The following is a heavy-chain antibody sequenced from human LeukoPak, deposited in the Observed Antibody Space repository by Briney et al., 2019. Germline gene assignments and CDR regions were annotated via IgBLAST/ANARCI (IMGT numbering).Heavy chain of an antibody. D-gene: IGHD1-26*01. V-gene: IGHV1-18*01. J-gene: IGHJ4*02. CDR3: ARDLDQYSGRFGGFGHDF. Sequence: ASVKVSCKASGYTFTSYGISWVRQAPGQGLEWMGWISVYNGNTNYAQKLQGRVTMTTDTSTSTAYMELRSLRSDDTAVYYCARDLDQYSGRFGGFGHDFWGQGTLVTVSS. CDR2: ISVYNGNT. CDR1: GYTFTSYG.